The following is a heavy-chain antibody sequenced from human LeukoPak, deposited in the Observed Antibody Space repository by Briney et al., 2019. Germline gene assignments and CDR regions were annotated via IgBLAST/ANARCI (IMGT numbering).Heavy chain of an antibody. CDR1: GFAFSSYS. D-gene: IGHD5-24*01. CDR3: ARDGYNSLDY. Sequence: GGSLRLSCAAPGFAFSSYSMNWVRQAPGKGLEWVSYISSRSSHIYYADSVKGRFTISRDNAKNSLYLQVNSLRDEDTAVYYCARDGYNSLDYWGQGTLVTVSS. J-gene: IGHJ4*02. CDR2: ISSRSSHI. V-gene: IGHV3-48*02.